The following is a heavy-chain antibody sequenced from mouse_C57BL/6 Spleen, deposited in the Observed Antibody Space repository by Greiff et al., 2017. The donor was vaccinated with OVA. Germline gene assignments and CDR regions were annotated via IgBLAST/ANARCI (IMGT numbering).Heavy chain of an antibody. CDR3: ARNTPYSSYAMDY. CDR2: IWSGGST. J-gene: IGHJ4*01. D-gene: IGHD2-5*01. V-gene: IGHV2-2*01. Sequence: VMLVESGPGLVQPSQSLSITCTVSGFSLTSYGVHWVRQSPGKGLEWLGVIWSGGSTDYNAAFISRLSISKDNSKSQVFFKMNSLQADDTAIYYRARNTPYSSYAMDYWGQGTSVTVSS. CDR1: GFSLTSYG.